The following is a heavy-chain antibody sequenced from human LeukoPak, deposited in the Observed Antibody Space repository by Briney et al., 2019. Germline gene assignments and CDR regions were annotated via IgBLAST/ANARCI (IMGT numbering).Heavy chain of an antibody. CDR1: GYTFTGHY. CDR3: ARDRVPFYSSTFKDYYLQYGLDV. CDR2: INPNNGGT. J-gene: IGHJ6*02. D-gene: IGHD6-13*01. V-gene: IGHV1-2*02. Sequence: AASVKVSCKASGYTFTGHYIHWVRQAPGQGLEWMGWINPNNGGTSYAQKFQGRVSVTRDTSISTAYVEVSRLRSDDTALYYCARDRVPFYSSTFKDYYLQYGLDVWGQGTTVAVSS.